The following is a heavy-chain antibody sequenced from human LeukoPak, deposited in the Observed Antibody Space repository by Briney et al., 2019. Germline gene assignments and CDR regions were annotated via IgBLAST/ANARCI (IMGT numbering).Heavy chain of an antibody. CDR1: GFTFSSYW. J-gene: IGHJ1*01. CDR3: ARAPSEIGGYYPEYFRH. D-gene: IGHD3-22*01. V-gene: IGHV3-74*01. CDR2: LKSDGST. Sequence: GGSLRLSCAASGFTFSSYWMHWVRQAPGKGLVWVSRLKSDGSTNYADSVKGRVTISRDNAKNTVSLQMNSLRAEDTGVYYCARAPSEIGGYYPEYFRHWGQGTLVTVSS.